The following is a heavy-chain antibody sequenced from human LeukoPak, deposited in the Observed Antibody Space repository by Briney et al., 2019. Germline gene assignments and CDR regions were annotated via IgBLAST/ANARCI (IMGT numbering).Heavy chain of an antibody. CDR3: ARVRDESGFDP. Sequence: GSSVKVSCNASGGTFSSSTINWVRQAPGQGLEWMGLIIPLFDTSNYAQEFQGRVTMTADESTSTVYMELRSLTSDDTAVYYCARVRDESGFDPWGQGTLVTVSS. CDR2: IIPLFDTS. J-gene: IGHJ5*02. CDR1: GGTFSSST. V-gene: IGHV1-69*01. D-gene: IGHD3-9*01.